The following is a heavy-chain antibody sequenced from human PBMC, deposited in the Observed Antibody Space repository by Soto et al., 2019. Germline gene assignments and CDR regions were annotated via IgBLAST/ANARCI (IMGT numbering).Heavy chain of an antibody. D-gene: IGHD3-16*01. CDR1: GFTFSSYA. Sequence: GGSLRLSCAASGFTFSSYAMSWVRQAPGKGLEWVSAISGSGGSTYYADSVKGRFTISRDNSKNTLYLQMNSLRAEDTAVYYCAKLIEDDYIWGSSAFDIWGKGTMVTGSS. CDR3: AKLIEDDYIWGSSAFDI. V-gene: IGHV3-23*01. J-gene: IGHJ3*02. CDR2: ISGSGGST.